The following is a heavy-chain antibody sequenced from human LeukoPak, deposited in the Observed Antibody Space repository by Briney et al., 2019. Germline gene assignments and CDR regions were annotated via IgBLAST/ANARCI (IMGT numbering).Heavy chain of an antibody. Sequence: SETLSLTCVVSGGSIITNDYWWGWIRQPPGKGLEWIGTIDHAGTTFYNVSLKSRVTISVDTPNNQFSLRLNSVGAADTAVYYCARATLRGGYFDYWGQGTLVTVSS. V-gene: IGHV4-39*01. CDR2: IDHAGTT. CDR3: ARATLRGGYFDY. CDR1: GGSIITNDYW. J-gene: IGHJ4*02. D-gene: IGHD2-15*01.